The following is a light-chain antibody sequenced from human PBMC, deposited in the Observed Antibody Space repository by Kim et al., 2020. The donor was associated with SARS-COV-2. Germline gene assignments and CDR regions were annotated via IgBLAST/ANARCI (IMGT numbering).Light chain of an antibody. CDR3: QQYYSYPYT. CDR1: QGISSD. J-gene: IGKJ2*01. CDR2: AAS. V-gene: IGKV1-8*01. Sequence: ASTGDRVTITCRASQGISSDLAWYQPKPGKDPKLLIYAASTLQSGVPSRFSGSGSGTDFTLTISCLQSEDFATYYCQQYYSYPYTFGQGTKLEI.